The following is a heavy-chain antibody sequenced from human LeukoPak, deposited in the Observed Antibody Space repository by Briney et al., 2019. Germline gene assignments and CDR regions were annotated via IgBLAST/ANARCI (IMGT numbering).Heavy chain of an antibody. J-gene: IGHJ4*02. CDR1: GFIFSNAW. CDR2: IFPSGGEI. Sequence: GGSPRLSCAASGFIFSNAWMIWVRQPPGKGLEWVSSIFPSGGEIHYADSVRGRFTISRDNSKSTLSLQMNSLRAEDTAIYYCATYRQVLLPFESWGQGTLVTVSS. D-gene: IGHD2-8*02. V-gene: IGHV3-23*01. CDR3: ATYRQVLLPFES.